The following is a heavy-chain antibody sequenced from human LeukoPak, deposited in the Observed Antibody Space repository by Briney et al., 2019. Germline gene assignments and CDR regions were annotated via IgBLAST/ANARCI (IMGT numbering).Heavy chain of an antibody. CDR2: IYYSGST. D-gene: IGHD6-6*01. Sequence: SETLSLTCTVSGGSISRGDYYWSWIRQPPGKGLEWIGYIYYSGSTYYNPSLKSRVTISVDTSKNQFSLKLSSVTAADTAVYCCASDPKGEVAARRGDYWCQGTLVTVSS. J-gene: IGHJ4*02. CDR3: ASDPKGEVAARRGDY. V-gene: IGHV4-30-4*08. CDR1: GGSISRGDYY.